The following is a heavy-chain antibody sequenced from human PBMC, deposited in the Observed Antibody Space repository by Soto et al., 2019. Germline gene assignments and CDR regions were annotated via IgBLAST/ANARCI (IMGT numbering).Heavy chain of an antibody. CDR2: ISAYNGNT. CDR1: GYTFTSYG. J-gene: IGHJ6*02. V-gene: IGHV1-18*04. CDR3: ARVAAAMKHYGMDV. D-gene: IGHD6-25*01. Sequence: RASVKVSCKASGYTFTSYGISWVRQAPEQGLEWMGWISAYNGNTNYAQKLQGRVTMTTDTSTSTAYMELRSLRSDDTAVYYCARVAAAMKHYGMDVWGQGTTVTVSS.